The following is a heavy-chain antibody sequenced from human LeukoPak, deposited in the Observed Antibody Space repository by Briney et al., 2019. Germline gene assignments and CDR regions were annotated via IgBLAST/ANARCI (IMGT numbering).Heavy chain of an antibody. V-gene: IGHV4-30-2*01. CDR3: ARGLRNITMVQAFIMDLNWFDP. Sequence: PSETLSLTCAVSGGSISRGGYSWSWIRQPPGKGLEWIGYIYHSGSTYYNPSLKSRVTISVDRSKNQFSLKLSSVTAADTAVYYCARGLRNITMVQAFIMDLNWFDPWGQGTLVTVSS. D-gene: IGHD3-10*01. CDR2: IYHSGST. CDR1: GGSISRGGYS. J-gene: IGHJ5*02.